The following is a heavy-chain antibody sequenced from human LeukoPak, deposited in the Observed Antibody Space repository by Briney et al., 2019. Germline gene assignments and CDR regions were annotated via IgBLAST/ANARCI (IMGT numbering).Heavy chain of an antibody. CDR1: GFTFSSYA. V-gene: IGHV3-9*03. Sequence: GGSLRLSCAASGFTFSSYAMHWVRQAPGKGLEWVSGISWNSGSIGYADSVKGRFTISRDNAKNSLYLQMNSLRAEDMALYYCAKDRQQLVKDPLSAFDIWGQGTMVTVSS. CDR2: ISWNSGSI. CDR3: AKDRQQLVKDPLSAFDI. D-gene: IGHD6-13*01. J-gene: IGHJ3*02.